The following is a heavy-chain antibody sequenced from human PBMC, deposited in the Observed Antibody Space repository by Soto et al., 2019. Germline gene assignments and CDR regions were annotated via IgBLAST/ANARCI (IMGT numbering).Heavy chain of an antibody. J-gene: IGHJ5*02. CDR3: ARHWRTGYSTVFGVVMGWFDP. CDR2: IYYSGST. CDR1: GDSITSTDYY. Sequence: SETLSLTCTATGDSITSTDYYWGWIRQPPGKGLEWVASIYYSGSTYHNPSLKSRVTISVDTSKNQFSLKVTSVTAADTAVYYCARHWRTGYSTVFGVVMGWFDPWGQGTLVTVSS. V-gene: IGHV4-39*01. D-gene: IGHD3-3*01.